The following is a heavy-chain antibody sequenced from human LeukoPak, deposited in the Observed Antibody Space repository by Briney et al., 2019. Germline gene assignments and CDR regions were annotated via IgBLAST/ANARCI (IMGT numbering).Heavy chain of an antibody. CDR2: INPGGGST. Sequence: ASVKVSCKASGYTFTSYYMHWVRQAPGQGLEWMGIINPGGGSTSYAQKFQGRVTMTRDTSTSTVYMELSSLRSEDTAVYYCARVGINYDILTGYLYYYGMDVWGQGTTVTVS. V-gene: IGHV1-46*01. J-gene: IGHJ6*02. CDR1: GYTFTSYY. CDR3: ARVGINYDILTGYLYYYGMDV. D-gene: IGHD3-9*01.